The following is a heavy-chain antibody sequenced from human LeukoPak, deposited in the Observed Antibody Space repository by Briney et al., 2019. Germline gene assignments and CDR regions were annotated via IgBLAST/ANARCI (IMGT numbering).Heavy chain of an antibody. Sequence: SVKVSCKASGYNFSIHWMHWVRQAPGQGLEWMGGIIPIFGTANYAQKFQGRVTITADKSTSTAYMELSSLRSEDTAVYYCASLEREQLFRSWGQGTMVTVSS. D-gene: IGHD6-6*01. CDR3: ASLEREQLFRS. J-gene: IGHJ3*01. CDR2: IIPIFGTA. CDR1: GYNFSIHW. V-gene: IGHV1-69*06.